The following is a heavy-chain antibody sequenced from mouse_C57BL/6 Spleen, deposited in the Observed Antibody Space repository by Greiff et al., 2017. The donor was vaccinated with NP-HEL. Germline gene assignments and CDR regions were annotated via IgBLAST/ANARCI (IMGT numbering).Heavy chain of an antibody. J-gene: IGHJ4*01. Sequence: VQLQQSGAELARPGASVKMSCKASGYTFTSYTMHWVKQRPGQGLEWIGYINPSSGYTKYNQKFKDKATLTADKSASTAYMQLSSLTSEDSAGYYCARRTAQATYYYAMDYWGQGTSVTVSS. CDR2: INPSSGYT. V-gene: IGHV1-4*01. CDR1: GYTFTSYT. D-gene: IGHD3-2*02. CDR3: ARRTAQATYYYAMDY.